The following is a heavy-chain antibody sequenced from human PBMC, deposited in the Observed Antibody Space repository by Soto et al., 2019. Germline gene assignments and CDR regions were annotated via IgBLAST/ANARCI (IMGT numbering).Heavy chain of an antibody. CDR3: AKGSTAVTYFDY. CDR1: GFTFSSYG. Sequence: QVQLVESGGGVVQPGGSLRLSCAASGFTFSSYGMHWVRQAPGKGLEWVAVISYDGSNKYYADSVKGRFTISRDNSKNTLYLQMNSLRAEDTAVYYCAKGSTAVTYFDYWGQGTLDTVSS. J-gene: IGHJ4*02. CDR2: ISYDGSNK. V-gene: IGHV3-30*18. D-gene: IGHD2-2*01.